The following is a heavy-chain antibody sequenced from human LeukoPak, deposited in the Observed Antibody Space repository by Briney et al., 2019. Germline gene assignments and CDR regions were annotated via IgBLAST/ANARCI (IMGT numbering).Heavy chain of an antibody. Sequence: GGSLRLSCAASGFTFSSYSMNWVRQAPGKGLEWVSSISSSSSYIYYADSVKGRFTISRDNAKNSLYLQMNSLRAEDTAVYYCARDSIAAAGPYYYYYMDVWGKGTTVTVSS. J-gene: IGHJ6*03. CDR1: GFTFSSYS. CDR2: ISSSSSYI. V-gene: IGHV3-21*01. CDR3: ARDSIAAAGPYYYYYMDV. D-gene: IGHD6-13*01.